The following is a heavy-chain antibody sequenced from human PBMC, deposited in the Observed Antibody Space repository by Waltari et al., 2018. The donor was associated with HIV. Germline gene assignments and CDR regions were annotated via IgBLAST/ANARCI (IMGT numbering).Heavy chain of an antibody. V-gene: IGHV3-74*01. CDR1: GFTFSSYW. D-gene: IGHD5-12*01. CDR3: ARAVEMATMNVPFDY. Sequence: EVQLVESGGGLVQPGGSLRLSCAASGFTFSSYWMHWVRQAPGKGLVWVARINSDGSSTSYADSVKGRFTISRDNAKNTLYLQMNSLRAEDTAVYYCARAVEMATMNVPFDYWGQGTLVTVSS. CDR2: INSDGSST. J-gene: IGHJ4*02.